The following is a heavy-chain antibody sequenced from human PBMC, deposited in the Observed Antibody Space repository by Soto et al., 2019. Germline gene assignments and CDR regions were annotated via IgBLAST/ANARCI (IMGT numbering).Heavy chain of an antibody. D-gene: IGHD3-22*01. CDR3: AKDRYLDHDSRGYLFDN. J-gene: IGHJ4*02. Sequence: EVQLLESGGDLIQPGGSLRLSCAASGFTFNIYAMTWVRQAPGKGLEWVSAISRYGDFTYYADSVEGRFTISRDNSKNTLYFQMNSLRAEDTAVYYCAKDRYLDHDSRGYLFDNWGLGTLVTVSS. CDR1: GFTFNIYA. CDR2: ISRYGDFT. V-gene: IGHV3-23*01.